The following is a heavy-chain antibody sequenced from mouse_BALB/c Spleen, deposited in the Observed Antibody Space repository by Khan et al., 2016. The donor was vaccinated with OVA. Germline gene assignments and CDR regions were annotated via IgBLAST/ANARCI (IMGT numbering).Heavy chain of an antibody. CDR2: ISDGGRYT. D-gene: IGHD2-13*01. CDR3: ARGFYGDPFAY. Sequence: EVELVESGGGLVKPGGSLKLSCAASGFTFSDYYMYWVRQTPEKRLEWVATISDGGRYTYYPDSVKGRFTISRDDAKNNLYLQMNSLKSEDTAMYNCARGFYGDPFAYWGQGTLVSVSA. V-gene: IGHV5-4*02. CDR1: GFTFSDYY. J-gene: IGHJ3*01.